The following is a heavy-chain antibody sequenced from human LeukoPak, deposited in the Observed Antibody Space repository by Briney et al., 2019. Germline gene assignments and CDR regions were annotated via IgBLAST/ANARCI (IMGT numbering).Heavy chain of an antibody. CDR2: IIPIFATA. J-gene: IGHJ4*02. Sequence: SVKVSCKTSGGTFSSYGISWVRQAPGRGLEWMGGIIPIFATANYAQKFQGRVTITTDESTSTAYMELSSLRSEDTAVYYCASSTRGVHEYSYGGYFDYWGQGTLVTVSS. V-gene: IGHV1-69*05. CDR3: ASSTRGVHEYSYGGYFDY. CDR1: GGTFSSYG. D-gene: IGHD5-18*01.